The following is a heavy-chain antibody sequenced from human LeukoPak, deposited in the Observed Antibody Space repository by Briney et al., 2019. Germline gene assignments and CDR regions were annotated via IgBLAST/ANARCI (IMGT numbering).Heavy chain of an antibody. CDR3: ARRYYYNLGSFPFDF. V-gene: IGHV4-34*01. Sequence: SETLSLTCAVSGGPLSGYFWSWIRQPPGKGLEWIGEIHNSGTTNYNPSLNSRVTISEDTSKNQIYLNLRSVTAADTAVYYCARRYYYNLGSFPFDFWGQGTLVTVSS. J-gene: IGHJ4*02. CDR1: GGPLSGYF. CDR2: IHNSGTT. D-gene: IGHD3-10*01.